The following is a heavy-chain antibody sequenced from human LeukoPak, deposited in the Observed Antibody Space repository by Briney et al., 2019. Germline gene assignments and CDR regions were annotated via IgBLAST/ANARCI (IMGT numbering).Heavy chain of an antibody. V-gene: IGHV3-11*04. Sequence: PGGSLRLSCAASGFTFSDYNMRWIRQAPGKGLEWVSSISRSGSTKYYADSVKGRFTISRDNSKNTLYVQVNSLRAEDTAVYYCAKDGDDYYGSGSHVDYWGQGTLVTVSS. CDR2: ISRSGSTK. CDR1: GFTFSDYN. CDR3: AKDGDDYYGSGSHVDY. J-gene: IGHJ4*02. D-gene: IGHD3-10*01.